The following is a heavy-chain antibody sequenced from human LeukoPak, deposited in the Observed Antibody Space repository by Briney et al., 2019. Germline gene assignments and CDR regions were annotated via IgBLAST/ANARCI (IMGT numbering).Heavy chain of an antibody. CDR3: ASPGSGSYYYFDY. CDR1: GGSVSSGSYY. D-gene: IGHD1-26*01. CDR2: IYYSGST. Sequence: SETLSLTCTVSGGSVSSGSYYWSWIRQPPGKGLEWIGYIYYSGSTNYNPSLKSRVTISVDTSKNQFSLKLSSVTAADTAVYYCASPGSGSYYYFDYWGQGTLVTVSS. V-gene: IGHV4-61*01. J-gene: IGHJ4*02.